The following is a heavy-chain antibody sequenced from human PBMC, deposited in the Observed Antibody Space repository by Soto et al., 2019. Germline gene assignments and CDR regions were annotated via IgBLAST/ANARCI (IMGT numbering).Heavy chain of an antibody. CDR2: INHSGST. CDR1: GGSFSGYY. D-gene: IGHD3-10*01. V-gene: IGHV4-34*01. J-gene: IGHJ6*02. Sequence: PETLSLTCAVYGGSFSGYYWSWIRQPPGKGLEWIGEINHSGSTNYNPYLKSRVTISVDTSKNQFSLKLSSVAAADTAVYYCARGIVLYYDGSGSYYPVWGQGTTVTVSS. CDR3: ARGIVLYYDGSGSYYPV.